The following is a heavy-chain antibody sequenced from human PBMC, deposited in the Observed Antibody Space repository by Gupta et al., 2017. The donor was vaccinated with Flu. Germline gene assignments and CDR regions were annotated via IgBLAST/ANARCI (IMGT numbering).Heavy chain of an antibody. D-gene: IGHD3-3*01. V-gene: IGHV4-34*01. CDR3: ARGPTYYDFWSRNYYYMDV. CDR2: INHSGST. Sequence: SWIRQPPGKGLEWIGEINHSGSTNYNPSLKSRVTISVDTSKNQFSLKLSSVTAADTAVYYCARGPTYYDFWSRNYYYMDVWGKGTTVTVSS. J-gene: IGHJ6*03.